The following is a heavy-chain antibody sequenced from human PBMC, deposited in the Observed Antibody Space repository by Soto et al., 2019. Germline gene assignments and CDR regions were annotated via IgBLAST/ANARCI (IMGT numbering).Heavy chain of an antibody. Sequence: QVQLVESGGGVVQPGRSLRLSCAASGFTFSNYAMHWVRQAPGKGLEWVAVISYAGDNKYYADSVKGRFTLSRDNSGNTLNLQMNSLTTEDTAMYYCARSRGQRTSHASGYYYGMDVWGQGTTVTVSS. CDR2: ISYAGDNK. D-gene: IGHD1-26*01. CDR1: GFTFSNYA. V-gene: IGHV3-30-3*01. J-gene: IGHJ6*02. CDR3: ARSRGQRTSHASGYYYGMDV.